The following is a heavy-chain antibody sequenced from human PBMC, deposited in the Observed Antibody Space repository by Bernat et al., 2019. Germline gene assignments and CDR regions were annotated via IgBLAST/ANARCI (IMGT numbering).Heavy chain of an antibody. CDR1: GYSFTSYW. CDR2: IYPGDSDT. CDR3: ARQGPGYSSSWYHLDY. D-gene: IGHD6-13*01. Sequence: EVQLVQSGAEVKKPGESLKISCKGSGYSFTSYWIGWVRQMPGKGLEWMGIIYPGDSDTRYSPSFQGQVTISADQSISTAYLQWSSLKASDTAMYYCARQGPGYSSSWYHLDYWGQGPLVTVSS. J-gene: IGHJ4*02. V-gene: IGHV5-51*01.